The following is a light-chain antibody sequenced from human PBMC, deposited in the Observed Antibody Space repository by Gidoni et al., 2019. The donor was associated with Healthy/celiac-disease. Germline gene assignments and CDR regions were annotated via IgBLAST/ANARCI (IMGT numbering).Light chain of an antibody. V-gene: IGKV3-11*01. CDR3: QQRSNWPLT. Sequence: EIVLTQSPATLSLSPGERATLSCRPSQSVSSYLAWYQQKPGQAPRLLIYDASNRATGIPARFSSSGSGTDVTLTISSLEPEDFAVYYCQQRSNWPLTFGGGTKVEIK. J-gene: IGKJ4*01. CDR1: QSVSSY. CDR2: DAS.